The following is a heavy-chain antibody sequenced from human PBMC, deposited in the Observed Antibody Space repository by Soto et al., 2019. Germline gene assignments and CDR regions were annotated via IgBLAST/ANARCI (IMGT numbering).Heavy chain of an antibody. V-gene: IGHV3-30*03. CDR2: ISYDGSNT. CDR1: GFTFSSYG. Sequence: PGGSLRLSCAASGFTFSSYGMHWVRQAPGKGLEWVAVISYDGSNTNYAQKLQGRVTMTTDTSTSTAYMELRSLRSDDTAVYYCARDTMARYFVIQNWFDPWGQGTLVTVSS. D-gene: IGHD3-9*01. J-gene: IGHJ5*02. CDR3: ARDTMARYFVIQNWFDP.